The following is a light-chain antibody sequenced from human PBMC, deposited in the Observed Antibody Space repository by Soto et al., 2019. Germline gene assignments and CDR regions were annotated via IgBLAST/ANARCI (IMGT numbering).Light chain of an antibody. CDR2: VAT. J-gene: IGKJ1*01. CDR3: QQSYNMPWT. V-gene: IGKV1-39*01. CDR1: QSVSTY. Sequence: DIQMTQSPSSLSASVGDRVTITCRASQSVSTYLNWYQQKPGEAPKLLIYVATVLQSGVPSRFSGSGAGTDFTLTISSLQPEDIGSYYFQQSYNMPWTFGRGTKVDIK.